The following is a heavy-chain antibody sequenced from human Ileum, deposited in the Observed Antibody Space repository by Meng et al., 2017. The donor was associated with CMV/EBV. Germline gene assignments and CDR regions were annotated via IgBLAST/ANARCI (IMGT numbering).Heavy chain of an antibody. D-gene: IGHD3-16*01. CDR3: ARDYWGSDY. CDR2: INTNSGDT. J-gene: IGHJ4*02. V-gene: IGHV1-2*06. Sequence: QVPCKTSGSPFTAYTIHWARQAPGQGLEWMGRINTNSGDTYYAQKFQGRVTMTRDTSINTAYMELSGLKSDDTAIYYCARDYWGSDYWGQGTLVTVSS. CDR1: GSPFTAYT.